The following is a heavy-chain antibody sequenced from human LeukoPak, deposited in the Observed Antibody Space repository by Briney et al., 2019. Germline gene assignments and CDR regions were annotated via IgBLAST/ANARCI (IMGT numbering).Heavy chain of an antibody. D-gene: IGHD2-2*02. V-gene: IGHV5-51*01. CDR1: GYSFTNYW. CDR3: ARQEVLYHFAY. Sequence: GESLKIACKGSGYSFTNYWIGWVRQMPGKGLEWMGIIYPGDSDTTYSPSFQGQVTISADKSISTAYLQWSSLKASDTAMYYCARQEVLYHFAYGGQGTLVTVSS. CDR2: IYPGDSDT. J-gene: IGHJ4*02.